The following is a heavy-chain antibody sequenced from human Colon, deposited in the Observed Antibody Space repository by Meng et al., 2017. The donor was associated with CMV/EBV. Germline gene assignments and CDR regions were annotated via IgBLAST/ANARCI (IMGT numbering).Heavy chain of an antibody. V-gene: IGHV3-13*01. CDR2: IGTVGDT. J-gene: IGHJ4*02. D-gene: IGHD3-10*01. CDR1: GFTFSTYD. CDR3: VRERYGSGTYYNS. Sequence: GESLKISCTASGFTFSTYDFHWVRQPTGKGLEWVSSIGTVGDTYSIGSVKGRFIISREDAKNSVYLQMNGLRDGDTGLYYCVRERYGSGTYYNSWGQGTLVTVSS.